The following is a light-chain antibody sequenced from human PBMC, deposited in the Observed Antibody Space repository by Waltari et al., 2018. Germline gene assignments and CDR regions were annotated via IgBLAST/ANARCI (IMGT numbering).Light chain of an antibody. CDR3: QRYETYPYS. CDR2: DAS. CDR1: QDINIY. J-gene: IGKJ2*03. V-gene: IGKV1-16*01. Sequence: DIQMTQSPSSLSASVGDRVTITCRASQDINIYLGWFQQKPGKAPRSLIYDASTLQSGVPSRFSGSGSGTEFTLTINSLQPEDFATYYCQRYETYPYSFGQGTTLEIK.